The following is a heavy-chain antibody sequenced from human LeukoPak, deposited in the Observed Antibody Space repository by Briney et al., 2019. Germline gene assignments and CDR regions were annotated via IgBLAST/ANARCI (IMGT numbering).Heavy chain of an antibody. J-gene: IGHJ5*02. Sequence: GGTLSLSCAASGFTSSIYSMKCVRQTPGRGLEWVSSISSSNSYIYYADSLRGRFPISRDSAKNSLYLQMNSLRAEDTAVYYCPREMPPYDFGSASDTWGQGTLVTVS. CDR3: PREMPPYDFGSASDT. D-gene: IGHD3-3*01. V-gene: IGHV3-21*01. CDR2: ISSSNSYI. CDR1: GFTSSIYS.